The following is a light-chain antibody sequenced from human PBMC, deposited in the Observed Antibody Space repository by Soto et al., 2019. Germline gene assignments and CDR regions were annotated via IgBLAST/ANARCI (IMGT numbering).Light chain of an antibody. CDR1: SSDVGSYNY. CDR2: DVS. V-gene: IGLV2-11*01. J-gene: IGLJ2*01. Sequence: QSVLTQPRSVSGSPGQSVTISCTGSSSDVGSYNYVSWYQQHPGKAPKLMIYDVSKRPSGVPDRFSGSKSGHTASLTISGLQAEDEAEYYCCSYAGRDTFVLFGGGTQLTVL. CDR3: CSYAGRDTFVL.